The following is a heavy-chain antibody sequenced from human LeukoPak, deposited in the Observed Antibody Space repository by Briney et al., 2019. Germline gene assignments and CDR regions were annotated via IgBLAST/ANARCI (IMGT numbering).Heavy chain of an antibody. D-gene: IGHD3-22*01. J-gene: IGHJ4*02. V-gene: IGHV1-2*02. CDR3: ARANTMIVVAIDY. CDR2: INPNSGGT. Sequence: ASVKVSCKASGYTFTGYYMHWVRQAPGQGLEWMGWINPNSGGTNYAQKFQGRVTMTRNTSISTAYMELNSLRSEDTAVYYCARANTMIVVAIDYWGQGTLVTVSS. CDR1: GYTFTGYY.